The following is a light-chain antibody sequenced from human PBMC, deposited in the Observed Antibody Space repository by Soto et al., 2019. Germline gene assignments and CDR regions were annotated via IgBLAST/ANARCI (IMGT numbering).Light chain of an antibody. CDR1: SSDVGGYNY. J-gene: IGLJ1*01. V-gene: IGLV2-14*01. CDR3: SSYTTISTYV. CDR2: DVR. Sequence: QSVLTQPASVSGSPGQSITISCTGTSSDVGGYNYVSWYQQHPGKAPKLMIYDVRNRPSGVSNRFSGSKSVNTASLTISGLQVEDEADYSCSSYTTISTYVFGTGTKVTVL.